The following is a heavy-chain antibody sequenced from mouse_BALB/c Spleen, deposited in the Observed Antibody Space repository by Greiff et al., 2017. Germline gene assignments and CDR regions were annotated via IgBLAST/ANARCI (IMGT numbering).Heavy chain of an antibody. V-gene: IGHV5-9*03. J-gene: IGHJ3*01. CDR2: ISSGGGNT. Sequence: EVKLMESGGGLVKPGGSLKLSCAASGFTFSSYTMSWVRQTPEKRLEWVATISSGGGNTYYPDSVKGRFTISRDNAKNNLYLQMSSLRSEDTALYYCARYYDYDGGFAYWGQGTLVTVSA. CDR3: ARYYDYDGGFAY. CDR1: GFTFSSYT. D-gene: IGHD2-4*01.